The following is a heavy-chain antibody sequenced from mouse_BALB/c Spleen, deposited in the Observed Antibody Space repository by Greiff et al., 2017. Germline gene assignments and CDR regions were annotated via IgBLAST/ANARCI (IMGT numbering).Heavy chain of an antibody. Sequence: EVQLQESGAELVRSGASVKLSCTASGFNIKDYYMHWVKQRPEQGLEWIGWIDPENGDTEYAPKFQGKATMTADTSSNTAYLQLSSLTSEDTAVYYCNAFWGGFAYWGQGTLVTVSA. D-gene: IGHD4-1*01. V-gene: IGHV14-4*02. CDR2: IDPENGDT. CDR1: GFNIKDYY. J-gene: IGHJ3*01. CDR3: NAFWGGFAY.